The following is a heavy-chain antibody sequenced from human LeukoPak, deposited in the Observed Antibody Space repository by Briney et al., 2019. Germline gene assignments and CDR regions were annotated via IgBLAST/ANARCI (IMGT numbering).Heavy chain of an antibody. V-gene: IGHV3-33*01. D-gene: IGHD1-26*01. CDR1: GFTFSSYG. J-gene: IGHJ4*02. CDR2: IWYDGSNK. Sequence: PGRSLRLSCAASGFTFSSYGMHRVRQAPGKGLEWVAVIWYDGSNKYYADSVKGRFTISRDDSKNTLYLQMNSLRAEDTAVYYCARDRIEGATPRYYFDYWGQGTLVTVSS. CDR3: ARDRIEGATPRYYFDY.